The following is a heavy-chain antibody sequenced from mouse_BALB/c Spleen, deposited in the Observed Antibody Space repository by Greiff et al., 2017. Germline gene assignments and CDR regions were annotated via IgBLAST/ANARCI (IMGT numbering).Heavy chain of an antibody. CDR1: GFSLTSYG. D-gene: IGHD1-1*01. V-gene: IGHV2-9*02. CDR2: IWAGGST. J-gene: IGHJ3*01. Sequence: VMLVESGPGLVAPSQSLSITCTVSGFSLTSYGVHWVRQPPGKGLEWLGVIWAGGSTNYNSALMSRLSISKDNSKSQVFLKMNSLQTDDTAMYYCASSGLRSPPFAYWGQGTLVTVSA. CDR3: ASSGLRSPPFAY.